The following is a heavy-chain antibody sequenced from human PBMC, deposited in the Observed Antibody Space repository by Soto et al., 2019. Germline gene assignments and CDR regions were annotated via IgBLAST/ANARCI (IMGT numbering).Heavy chain of an antibody. CDR2: INHSGST. CDR1: GGSFSGYY. CDR3: ARYQDTAMVFDY. D-gene: IGHD5-18*01. V-gene: IGHV4-34*01. J-gene: IGHJ4*02. Sequence: SETLSLTCAVYGGSFSGYYWSWIRQPPGKGLEWIGEINHSGSTNYNPSLKSRVTISVETSKNQFSLKLSSVTAADTAVYYCARYQDTAMVFDYWGQGSLVTVSS.